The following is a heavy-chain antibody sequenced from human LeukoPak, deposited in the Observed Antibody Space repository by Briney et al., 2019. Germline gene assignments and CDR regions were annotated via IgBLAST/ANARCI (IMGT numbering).Heavy chain of an antibody. Sequence: SETLSLTCAVSGGSISSSNWWSWVRQPPGKGLEWIGEIYHSGSTNYNPSLKSRVTISVDKSKNQCSLKLSSVTAADTAVYYCARENVQTFNWRGFDPWGQGTLVTVSS. CDR2: IYHSGST. J-gene: IGHJ5*02. CDR3: ARENVQTFNWRGFDP. D-gene: IGHD1-1*01. V-gene: IGHV4-4*02. CDR1: GGSISSSNW.